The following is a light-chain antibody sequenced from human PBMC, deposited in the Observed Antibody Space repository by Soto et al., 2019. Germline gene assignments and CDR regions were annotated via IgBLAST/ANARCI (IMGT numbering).Light chain of an antibody. Sequence: EIVMTQSAATLSASPGERATLSCRASQSVSSNLAWYQQKPGQAPRLLIYGASTRATGIPARFSGSGSGTDFTLTISSLQSVDFAVYYCQQYNNWPLTFGGGTKVEIK. V-gene: IGKV3-15*01. J-gene: IGKJ4*01. CDR2: GAS. CDR1: QSVSSN. CDR3: QQYNNWPLT.